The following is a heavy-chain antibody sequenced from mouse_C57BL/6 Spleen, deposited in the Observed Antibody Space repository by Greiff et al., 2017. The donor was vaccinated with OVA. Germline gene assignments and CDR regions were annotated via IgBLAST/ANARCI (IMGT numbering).Heavy chain of an antibody. CDR3: ARRGLRQGMDY. Sequence: EVQRVESGPELVKPGASVKISCKASGYTFTDYYMNWVKQSHGKSLEWIGDINPNNGGTSYNQKFKGKATLTVDKSSSTAYMELRSLTSEDSAVYYCARRGLRQGMDYWGQGTSVTVSS. CDR1: GYTFTDYY. D-gene: IGHD2-4*01. V-gene: IGHV1-26*01. J-gene: IGHJ4*01. CDR2: INPNNGGT.